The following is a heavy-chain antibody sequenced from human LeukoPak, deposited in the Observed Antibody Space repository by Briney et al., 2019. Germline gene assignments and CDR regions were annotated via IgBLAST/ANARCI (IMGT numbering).Heavy chain of an antibody. D-gene: IGHD2-2*02. V-gene: IGHV4-39*01. Sequence: SETLSLTCTVSGGSISSSSYYWGWIRPPPGKGLEGFGSIYDSGSNYYNPSLKSRLTISVDTTKNQYSLKLSSVTAADTAVYYCAKETIVVVPAAILRYYYYYYMDVWGKGTTVTVSS. CDR2: IYDSGSN. J-gene: IGHJ6*03. CDR1: GGSISSSSYY. CDR3: AKETIVVVPAAILRYYYYYYMDV.